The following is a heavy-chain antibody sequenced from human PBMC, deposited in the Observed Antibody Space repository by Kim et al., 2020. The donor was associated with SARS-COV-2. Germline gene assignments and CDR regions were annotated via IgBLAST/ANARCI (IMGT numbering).Heavy chain of an antibody. CDR2: ISYNGRDK. V-gene: IGHV3-33*05. CDR3: TRETDDFVI. Sequence: GGSLRLSCAASGFIFSDFAMHWVRQAPGKGLEWVAFISYNGRDKFYADSVKGRFTISRDNSKNTLYAQLDRLRADDTAVYYCTRETDDFVIWCQGTLATVSS. J-gene: IGHJ3*02. CDR1: GFIFSDFA.